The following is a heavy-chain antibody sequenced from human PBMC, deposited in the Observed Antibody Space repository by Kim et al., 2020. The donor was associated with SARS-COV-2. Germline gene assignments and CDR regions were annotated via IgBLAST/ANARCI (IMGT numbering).Heavy chain of an antibody. CDR1: GLNFSDHY. CDR3: TRRIFDAFDI. D-gene: IGHD1-20*01. J-gene: IGHJ3*02. Sequence: GGSLRLSCGASGLNFSDHYMDWVRQAPGKGLEWVGRSRDRANSYSTEYAASVRGRLAIARDHSQNSVHLQMQDLKVEDTAIYYCTRRIFDAFDIWGQGA. V-gene: IGHV3-72*01. CDR2: SRDRANSYST.